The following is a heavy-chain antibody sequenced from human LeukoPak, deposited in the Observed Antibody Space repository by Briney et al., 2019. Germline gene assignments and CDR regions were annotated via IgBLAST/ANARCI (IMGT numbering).Heavy chain of an antibody. D-gene: IGHD2-2*01. CDR2: INQDGSEK. CDR1: GFTFSTYW. CDR3: ARVGGYCSGTSCYGWFDS. J-gene: IGHJ5*01. Sequence: PGGSLRLSCAASGFTFSTYWMSWVRQAPGKGLEWVANINQDGSEKYYLDSVKGRFTISRDNAKNSLYLQMNSLRAEDTAVYYCARVGGYCSGTSCYGWFDSWGQGTLVTVSS. V-gene: IGHV3-7*01.